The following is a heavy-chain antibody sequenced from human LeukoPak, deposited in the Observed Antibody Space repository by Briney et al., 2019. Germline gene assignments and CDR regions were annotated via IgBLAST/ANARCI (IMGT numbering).Heavy chain of an antibody. D-gene: IGHD6-13*01. V-gene: IGHV4-34*01. J-gene: IGHJ4*02. CDR1: GGSFSGYY. CDR2: INHSGST. Sequence: PSETLSLTCAVYGGSFSGYYWSWIRQPPGKGLEWIGEINHSGSTNYNPSLKSRVTISVDTSKNQFSLKLSSVTAADTAVYYCARGIRYSSSWYATYWGQGTLVTVSS. CDR3: ARGIRYSSSWYATY.